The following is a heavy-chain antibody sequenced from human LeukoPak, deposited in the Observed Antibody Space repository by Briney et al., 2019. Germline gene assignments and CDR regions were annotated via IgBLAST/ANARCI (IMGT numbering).Heavy chain of an antibody. D-gene: IGHD3-10*01. J-gene: IGHJ6*02. CDR2: IYYSGST. CDR1: GGSISSYY. Sequence: SETLSLTCTVSGGSISSYYWSWIRQPPGKGLEWIGYIYYSGSTNYNPSLKSRVTISVDTSKNQFSLKLSSVTAADTAVYYCARHHYGSGSYYIAYYYYGMDVWGQGTTVTVSS. CDR3: ARHHYGSGSYYIAYYYYGMDV. V-gene: IGHV4-59*08.